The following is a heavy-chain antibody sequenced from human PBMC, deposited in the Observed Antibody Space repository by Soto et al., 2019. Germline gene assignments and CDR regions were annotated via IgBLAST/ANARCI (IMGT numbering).Heavy chain of an antibody. V-gene: IGHV3-15*07. D-gene: IGHD2-15*01. CDR2: IKSRVHGGTT. Sequence: EVQLVESGGGLVKPGGSLRLCCAVYGATFVDAWMNWVRQSPGKGLEWVGLIKSRVHGGTTDYAAPVKGRFTISRDDSVNSQYLQMKSLKAEDTGVYYCSDVGSGAYGHGMDVWGQGTTVPVSS. CDR1: GATFVDAW. J-gene: IGHJ6*02. CDR3: SDVGSGAYGHGMDV.